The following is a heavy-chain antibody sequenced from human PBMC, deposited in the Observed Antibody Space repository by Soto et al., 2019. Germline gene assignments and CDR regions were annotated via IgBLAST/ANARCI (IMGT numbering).Heavy chain of an antibody. J-gene: IGHJ4*02. CDR1: GFTFSSYG. V-gene: IGHV3-30*18. D-gene: IGHD6-13*01. CDR3: AKDGLGIAAAGGLDY. CDR2: ISYHGSNI. Sequence: QVQLVESGGGVVQPGRSLRLSCAASGFTFSSYGMHWVRQAPGKGLEWVAVISYHGSNIYYADSVKGRFTISRDNSKNTLDLQMNSLRAEDTAVYYCAKDGLGIAAAGGLDYWGQGTLVTVSS.